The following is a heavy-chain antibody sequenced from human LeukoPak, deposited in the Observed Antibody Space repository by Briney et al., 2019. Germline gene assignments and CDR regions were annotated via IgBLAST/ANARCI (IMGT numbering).Heavy chain of an antibody. CDR2: IKSKTGGGTT. V-gene: IGHV3-15*01. CDR3: TTFSDSHSNDY. Sequence: GGSLRLSCAASGFTFSNAWMSWVRQAPGKGLEWVGRIKSKTGGGTTDYAAPVKGRFTISRDDSKNTLYLQMNSLKTEDTAVYYCTTFSDSHSNDYWGQGTLVTVSS. D-gene: IGHD3-22*01. CDR1: GFTFSNAW. J-gene: IGHJ4*02.